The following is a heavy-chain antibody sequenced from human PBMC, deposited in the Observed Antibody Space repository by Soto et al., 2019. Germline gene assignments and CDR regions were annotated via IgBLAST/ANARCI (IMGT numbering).Heavy chain of an antibody. D-gene: IGHD2-21*01. Sequence: EVQLVESGGGLVQPGGSLRLSCAASGFTFSGHWMHWVRRPPGKGLVWVSRINSDGSSTIYADSVKGRFTIARDNAKNTRELQMNCLRAEDTAVYYCERGVDWYYAMDVWRQGTTVTVSS. CDR3: ERGVDWYYAMDV. CDR1: GFTFSGHW. V-gene: IGHV3-74*01. CDR2: INSDGSST. J-gene: IGHJ6*02.